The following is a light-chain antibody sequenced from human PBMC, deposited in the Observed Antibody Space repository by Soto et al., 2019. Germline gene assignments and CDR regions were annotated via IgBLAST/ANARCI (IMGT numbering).Light chain of an antibody. CDR3: QQSYNSHPT. CDR2: SAS. Sequence: DIQMTQSPSSLSASVGDIVTITCRASQSISNYLHWYQQKIGKGPKVLXYSASSIQSGVPSRFNGSGSGTDFTLTISNLQPEDSETYYCQQSYNSHPTFGQGTKVDIK. CDR1: QSISNY. V-gene: IGKV1-39*01. J-gene: IGKJ1*01.